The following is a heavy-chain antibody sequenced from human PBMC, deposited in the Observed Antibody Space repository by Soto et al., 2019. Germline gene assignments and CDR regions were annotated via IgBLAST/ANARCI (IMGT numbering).Heavy chain of an antibody. CDR2: IYYSGST. D-gene: IGHD3-3*01. J-gene: IGHJ5*02. Sequence: PSATLSLTCTVSGGSISSGDYYWSWIRQPPGKGLEWIGYIYYSGSTYYNPSLKSRVTISVDTSKNQFSLKLSSVTAADTAVYYCARAVYDFWSGPNNNWFDPWGQGTLVTVSS. CDR1: GGSISSGDYY. CDR3: ARAVYDFWSGPNNNWFDP. V-gene: IGHV4-30-4*01.